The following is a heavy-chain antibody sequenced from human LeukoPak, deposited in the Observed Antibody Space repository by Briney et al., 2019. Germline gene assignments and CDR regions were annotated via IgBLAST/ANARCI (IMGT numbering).Heavy chain of an antibody. CDR2: IDPKGGGT. V-gene: IGHV1-2*02. D-gene: IGHD3-3*01. Sequence: ASVKVSCKTSGYTFTDYYIHWVRQAPGQGLEWMGWIDPKGGGTNYAQQFQGRVTMTTDTSITTAYMELRSLTYDDTAVYYCARVEWIQDSRSGSYWGQGNLVHVSS. J-gene: IGHJ4*02. CDR3: ARVEWIQDSRSGSY. CDR1: GYTFTDYY.